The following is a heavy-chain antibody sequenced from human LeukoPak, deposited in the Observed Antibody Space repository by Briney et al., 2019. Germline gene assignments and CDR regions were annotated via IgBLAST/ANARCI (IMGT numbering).Heavy chain of an antibody. CDR3: ARDDALVPTGSFDF. D-gene: IGHD5-12*01. J-gene: IGHJ4*02. CDR2: ISAYNGNT. V-gene: IGHV1-18*01. Sequence: VSVKVSCKASGYTFSSYGINWVRQAPGQGLEWMGWISAYNGNTNYAQKLQGRVTMTTVTSTSTAYMELTSLRSDDTAVYYCARDDALVPTGSFDFWGQGTLVTVSS. CDR1: GYTFSSYG.